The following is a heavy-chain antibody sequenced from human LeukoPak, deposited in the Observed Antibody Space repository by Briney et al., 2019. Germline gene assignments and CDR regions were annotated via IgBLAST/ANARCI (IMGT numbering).Heavy chain of an antibody. CDR2: IDSETT. Sequence: SETLSLTCSVSGVFISSGGFYWNWIRQPPGKGLEWIGYIDSETTHYNPSLKSRVTISVDRSKNQFSLRLASVTAADTAVFYCARSGGYRSGGRCYNFDSWGQGTLVTVSS. V-gene: IGHV4-30-2*01. J-gene: IGHJ4*02. D-gene: IGHD2-15*01. CDR1: GVFISSGGFY. CDR3: ARSGGYRSGGRCYNFDS.